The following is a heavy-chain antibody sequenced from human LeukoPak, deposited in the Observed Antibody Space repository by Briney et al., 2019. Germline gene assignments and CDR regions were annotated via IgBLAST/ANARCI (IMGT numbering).Heavy chain of an antibody. CDR1: GFTYSSYT. Sequence: GGSLRLSCAASGFTYSSYTMNWVRQPPGKGLEWVSNIGTSSTTIYYADSVKGRFTISRDNAKNSLYLQMNSLRADDTAVYYCARFAAGGSYYYYMDVWGKGTTVTVSS. CDR3: ARFAAGGSYYYYMDV. D-gene: IGHD6-25*01. CDR2: IGTSSTTI. V-gene: IGHV3-48*01. J-gene: IGHJ6*03.